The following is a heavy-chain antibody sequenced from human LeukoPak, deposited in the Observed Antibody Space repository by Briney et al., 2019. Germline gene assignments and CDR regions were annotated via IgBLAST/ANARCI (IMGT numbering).Heavy chain of an antibody. D-gene: IGHD3-16*01. J-gene: IGHJ6*04. V-gene: IGHV4-4*07. Sequence: SETLSLTWTVSGASISNYSWSWIRQPAVKGLEWIGRFHNGGSTKYNFFLMSRVTMSVDTSKNLFSLKLSSVAAADTAVYYCAGERYVFGRGHDNALDVWGKGTTVTVSS. CDR3: AGERYVFGRGHDNALDV. CDR1: GASISNYS. CDR2: FHNGGST.